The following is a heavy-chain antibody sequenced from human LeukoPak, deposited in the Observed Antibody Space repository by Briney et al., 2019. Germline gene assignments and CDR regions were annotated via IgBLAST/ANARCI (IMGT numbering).Heavy chain of an antibody. Sequence: PGGSLRLSCAASGFTVSSNYMSWVRQAPGKGLEWVSVIYSGGSTYYADSVKGRFTISRDNSKNTLYLQMNSLRAEDTAVYYCAKIWLYGSGNQVGAFDIWGQGTMVTVSS. J-gene: IGHJ3*02. CDR1: GFTVSSNY. V-gene: IGHV3-53*01. CDR3: AKIWLYGSGNQVGAFDI. D-gene: IGHD3-10*01. CDR2: IYSGGST.